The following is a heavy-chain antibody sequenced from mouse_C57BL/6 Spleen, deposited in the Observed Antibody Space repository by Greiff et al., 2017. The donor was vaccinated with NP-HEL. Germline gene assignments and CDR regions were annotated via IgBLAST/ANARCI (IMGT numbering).Heavy chain of an antibody. J-gene: IGHJ3*01. D-gene: IGHD2-4*01. CDR1: GYTFTSYW. Sequence: QVHVKQPGTELVKPGASVKLSCKASGYTFTSYWMHWVKQRPGQGLEWIGNINPSNGGTNYNEQFKRTATLTVDKSYSTAYMQLSSLSSEDSVVYYCANISYDYYPRVAWFADWGQGTLVTVSA. CDR2: INPSNGGT. CDR3: ANISYDYYPRVAWFAD. V-gene: IGHV1-53*01.